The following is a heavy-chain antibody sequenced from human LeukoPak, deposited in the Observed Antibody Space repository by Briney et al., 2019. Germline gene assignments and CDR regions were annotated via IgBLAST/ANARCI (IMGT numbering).Heavy chain of an antibody. CDR2: ISSSSSTI. Sequence: PGGSLRLSCAASGFTFSSYSMTWVRQAPGKGLEWVSYISSSSSTIYYADSVKGRFTISRDNAKNSLYLQMNSLRAEDTAAYYCARDGRRDWFDPWGQGTLVTVSS. CDR3: ARDGRRDWFDP. CDR1: GFTFSSYS. D-gene: IGHD1-1*01. J-gene: IGHJ5*02. V-gene: IGHV3-48*04.